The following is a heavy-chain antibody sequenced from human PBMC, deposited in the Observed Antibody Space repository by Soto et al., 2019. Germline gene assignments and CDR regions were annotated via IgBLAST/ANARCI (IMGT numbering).Heavy chain of an antibody. V-gene: IGHV3-15*07. CDR1: GLTFKDAW. Sequence: EVQLVESGGALVKPGGSLRLSCTVSGLTFKDAWMNWVRQVPGKGLEWVGRIKSQADGGTTDYAAPVKGRFTIPRDDSKNTPYLQMTSLKIEAQAVYYCATAPGYWGFAPLDYWCQGTLVIVSS. CDR2: IKSQADGGTT. D-gene: IGHD7-27*01. J-gene: IGHJ4*02. CDR3: ATAPGYWGFAPLDY.